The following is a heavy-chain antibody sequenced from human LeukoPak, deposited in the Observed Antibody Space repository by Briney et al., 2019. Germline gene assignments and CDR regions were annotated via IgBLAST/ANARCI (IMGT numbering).Heavy chain of an antibody. J-gene: IGHJ4*02. CDR3: ARPHKVNYDILTGPNFDY. Sequence: PGGSLRLSCAASGFTFSSYAMSWVRQAPGKGLEWVAVISYDGSNKYYADSVKGRFTIFRDNSKNTLYLQMNSLRAEDTAVYYCARPHKVNYDILTGPNFDYWGQGTLVTVSS. D-gene: IGHD3-9*01. CDR2: ISYDGSNK. CDR1: GFTFSSYA. V-gene: IGHV3-30-3*01.